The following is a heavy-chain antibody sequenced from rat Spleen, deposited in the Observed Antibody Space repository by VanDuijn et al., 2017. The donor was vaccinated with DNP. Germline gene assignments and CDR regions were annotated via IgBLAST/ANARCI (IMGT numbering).Heavy chain of an antibody. CDR1: GFTFSSFP. CDR2: ISTSGGST. D-gene: IGHD1-1*01. V-gene: IGHV5-46*01. Sequence: EVQLVESGGGLVQPGRSMKLSCAASGFTFSSFPMAWVRQAPTKGLEWVATISTSGGSTYYRDSVKGRFTISRDNAKSTLYLQMNSLRSEDTATYYCTREDTTVVLFDYWGQGVMVTVSS. CDR3: TREDTTVVLFDY. J-gene: IGHJ2*01.